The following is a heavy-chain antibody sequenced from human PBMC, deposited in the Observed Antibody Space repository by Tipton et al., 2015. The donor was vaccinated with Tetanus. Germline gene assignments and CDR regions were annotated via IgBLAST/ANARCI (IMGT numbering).Heavy chain of an antibody. CDR2: INPSGGST. D-gene: IGHD4-17*01. CDR1: GYTFTSYY. CDR3: ARGGPDPTVTGCADY. V-gene: IGHV1-46*01. Sequence: QLVQSGAEVKKPGASVKVSCKASGYTFTSYYMHWVRQAPGQGLEWMGIINPSGGSTSYAQKFQGRVTMTRDTSTSTVYMELSSLRSEDTAVYYCARGGPDPTVTGCADYWGQGTLVTVSS. J-gene: IGHJ4*02.